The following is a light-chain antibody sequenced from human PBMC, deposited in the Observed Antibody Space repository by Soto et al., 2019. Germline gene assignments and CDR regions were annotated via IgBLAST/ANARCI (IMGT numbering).Light chain of an antibody. V-gene: IGKV3-20*01. CDR3: QQYGSSPRT. CDR2: GAS. J-gene: IGKJ1*01. Sequence: LSPGERATLSCRASQSVSSSYLAWYQQKLGQAPRLLIYGASSRATGIPDKFSGSGSGTDFTLTISRLEPEDFAVYYCQQYGSSPRTFGQVTKVDIK. CDR1: QSVSSSY.